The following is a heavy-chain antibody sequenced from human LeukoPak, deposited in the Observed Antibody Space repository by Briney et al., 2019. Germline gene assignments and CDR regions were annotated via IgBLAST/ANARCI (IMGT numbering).Heavy chain of an antibody. CDR2: IWYDGSNK. CDR1: GSTFSSYG. V-gene: IGHV3-33*01. CDR3: AREAHAFDI. Sequence: GRSLRLSCAASGSTFSSYGMHWVRQAPGKGLEWVAVIWYDGSNKYYADSVKGRFTISRDNSKNTLYLQMNSLRAEDTAVYYCAREAHAFDIWGQGTMVTVSS. J-gene: IGHJ3*02.